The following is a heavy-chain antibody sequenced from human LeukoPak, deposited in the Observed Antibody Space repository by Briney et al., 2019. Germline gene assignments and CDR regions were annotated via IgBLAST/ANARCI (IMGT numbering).Heavy chain of an antibody. D-gene: IGHD6-6*01. CDR3: ARVAGPRYFDY. V-gene: IGHV4-39*07. CDR2: IYYPGST. J-gene: IGHJ4*02. Sequence: SETLSLTCTVSGGSISSSSYYWGWIRQPPGKGLEWIGSIYYPGSTYYNPSLKSRVTISVDTSKNQFSLKLSSVTAADTAVYYCARVAGPRYFDYWGQGTLVTVSS. CDR1: GGSISSSSYY.